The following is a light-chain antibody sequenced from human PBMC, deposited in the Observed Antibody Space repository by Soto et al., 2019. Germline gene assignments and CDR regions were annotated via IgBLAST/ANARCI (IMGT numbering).Light chain of an antibody. CDR2: DAS. J-gene: IGKJ3*01. Sequence: DIQMTQSPSSLSASVGDIFTISCRASQNIFTYLAWYQQKPGKAPKLLIFDASTLQSGVPPRFSGSGSGTEFTLTISSLQPDDFATYYCQHYTLYSASFGPGTKVDI. CDR1: QNIFTY. CDR3: QHYTLYSAS. V-gene: IGKV1-5*01.